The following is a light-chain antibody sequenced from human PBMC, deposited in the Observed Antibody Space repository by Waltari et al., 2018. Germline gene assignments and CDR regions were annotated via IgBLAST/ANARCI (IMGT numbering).Light chain of an antibody. CDR1: QSISSW. CDR2: KAS. V-gene: IGKV1-5*03. J-gene: IGKJ1*01. CDR3: QQYNSYPWT. Sequence: DIQMTQSPSTLSASVGDRVTITCRASQSISSWLACDQQKPGKAPKLLIYKASSLESGVPSRFSGSGSGTEFTLTISSLQPDDFATYYCQQYNSYPWTFGQGTKVEIK.